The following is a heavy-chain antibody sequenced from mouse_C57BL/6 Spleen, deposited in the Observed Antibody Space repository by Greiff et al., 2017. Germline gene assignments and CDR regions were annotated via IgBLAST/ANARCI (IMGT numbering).Heavy chain of an antibody. CDR3: ARSEDYGTYFDY. D-gene: IGHD1-1*01. CDR2: IWSGGST. CDR1: GFSLTSYG. J-gene: IGHJ2*01. V-gene: IGHV2-2*01. Sequence: VQLKESGPGLVQPSQSLSITCTVSGFSLTSYGVHWVRQSPGKGLEWLGVIWSGGSTDYNAAFISRLSISKDNSKSQVFFKMNSLQADDTAIYYCARSEDYGTYFDYWGQGTTLTVSS.